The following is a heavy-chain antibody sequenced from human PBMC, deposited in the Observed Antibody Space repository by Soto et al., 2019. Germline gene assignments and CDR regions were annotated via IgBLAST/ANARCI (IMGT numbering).Heavy chain of an antibody. CDR3: TTDRGYLTFDY. Sequence: PGGSLRFSCAASGFTFSNSWMNWVRQAPGKGLEWVANIKEDGTAKYYLDSVKGRFTVSRDNVKNSLYLQMNSLRAEDTAMYYCTTDRGYLTFDYWGPGTLVTVPQ. D-gene: IGHD3-22*01. J-gene: IGHJ4*02. CDR1: GFTFSNSW. V-gene: IGHV3-7*01. CDR2: IKEDGTAK.